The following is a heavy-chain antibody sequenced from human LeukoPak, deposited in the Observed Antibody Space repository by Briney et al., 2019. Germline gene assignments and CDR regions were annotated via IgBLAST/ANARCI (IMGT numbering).Heavy chain of an antibody. CDR3: ARGDSSSWYYFDY. CDR2: IWYDGSNK. Sequence: GGSLRLSCAASGFTFSSYGMHWVRQAPGKGLEWVAVIWYDGSNKYYADSVKGRFTISRDNSKNTLYLQMNSLRAEGTAVYYCARGDSSSWYYFDYWGQGTLVTVSS. D-gene: IGHD6-13*01. V-gene: IGHV3-33*01. CDR1: GFTFSSYG. J-gene: IGHJ4*02.